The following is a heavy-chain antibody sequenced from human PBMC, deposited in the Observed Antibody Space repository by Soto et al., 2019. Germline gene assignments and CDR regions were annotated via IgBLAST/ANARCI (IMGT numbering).Heavy chain of an antibody. CDR1: GYSVSSGYF. D-gene: IGHD3-16*01. J-gene: IGHJ4*02. V-gene: IGHV4-38-2*02. CDR2: ISHSGGT. Sequence: SETLSLSCVVSGYSVSSGYFGGWIRQPPGKGLEWIGSISHSGGTYYNPSLKSRVTLSINTSKNQLSLTLSSVTAADTAVYYCARDLGGGSHDYWGQGALVTVS. CDR3: ARDLGGGSHDY.